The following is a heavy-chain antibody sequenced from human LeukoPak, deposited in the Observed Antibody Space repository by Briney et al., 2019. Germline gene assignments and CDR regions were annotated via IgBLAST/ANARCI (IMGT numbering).Heavy chain of an antibody. V-gene: IGHV3-30*04. CDR2: ISYDGSNK. J-gene: IGHJ4*02. Sequence: GGSLRLSCAASGFTFNSYAMHWVRQAPGKGLEWVAVISYDGSNKYYADSVKGRFTISRDNAKNSLYLQMSSLRVEDTAVYYCARVGVFSSSWLLYWGQGTPVTVSS. CDR1: GFTFNSYA. D-gene: IGHD6-13*01. CDR3: ARVGVFSSSWLLY.